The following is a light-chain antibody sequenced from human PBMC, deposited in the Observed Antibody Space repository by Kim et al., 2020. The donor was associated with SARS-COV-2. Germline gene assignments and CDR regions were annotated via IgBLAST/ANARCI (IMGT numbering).Light chain of an antibody. CDR2: GKN. J-gene: IGLJ3*02. Sequence: ALGQTVRITCRGDTLRGSYAAWYQQKPGQAPLLVFYGKNNRPSGISDRFSGSSSGNPASLTITGAQADDEADYYCHSRDSSGNRWVFGGGTKLIVL. CDR1: TLRGSY. CDR3: HSRDSSGNRWV. V-gene: IGLV3-19*01.